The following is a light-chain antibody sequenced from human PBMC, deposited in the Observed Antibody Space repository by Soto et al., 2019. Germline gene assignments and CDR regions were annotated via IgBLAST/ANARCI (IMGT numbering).Light chain of an antibody. CDR3: QQRSNWPLT. Sequence: ETVLTQSPATLSLSAGERATLSWRASQSVSSYLGWYKQKPGQAPRLLIYDASNRATGIPARVSGSGSGTEFTLTISSLEPADFEVYYCQQRSNWPLTFGGGTKVDIK. CDR2: DAS. CDR1: QSVSSY. V-gene: IGKV3-11*01. J-gene: IGKJ4*01.